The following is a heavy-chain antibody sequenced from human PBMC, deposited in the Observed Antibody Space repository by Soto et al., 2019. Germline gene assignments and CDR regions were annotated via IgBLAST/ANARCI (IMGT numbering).Heavy chain of an antibody. J-gene: IGHJ4*02. CDR1: GFTFSSYA. CDR3: AKLTVNPSYFDY. CDR2: ISGSGGST. V-gene: IGHV3-23*01. Sequence: GSLRLSCAASGFTFSSYAMSWVRQAPGKGLEWVSAISGSGGSTYYADSVKGRFTISRDNSKNTLYLQMNSLRAEDTAVYYCAKLTVNPSYFDYWGQGTLVTVSS. D-gene: IGHD4-17*01.